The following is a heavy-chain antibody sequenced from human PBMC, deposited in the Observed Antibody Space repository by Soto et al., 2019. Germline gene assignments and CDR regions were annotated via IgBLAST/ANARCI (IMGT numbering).Heavy chain of an antibody. CDR1: GYTFTSYD. CDR2: MNPNSGNT. J-gene: IGHJ4*02. Sequence: QVQLVQSGAEVKKPGASVKVSCKASGYTFTSYDINWVRQATGQGLEWMGWMNPNSGNTGYAQNFQGRVTMTRNTSISTGYRELSSLRSDDTAVYDCAREVEGRLGESDYSGQGTLVTVSS. CDR3: AREVEGRLGESDY. V-gene: IGHV1-8*01. D-gene: IGHD3-16*01.